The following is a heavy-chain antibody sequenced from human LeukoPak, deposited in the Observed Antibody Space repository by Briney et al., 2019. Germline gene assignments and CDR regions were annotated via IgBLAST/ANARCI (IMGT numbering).Heavy chain of an antibody. Sequence: GGSLRLSCAASGFTFSSYEMNWVRQAPGKGLEWVSYISSGGGTIYHADSVKGRFTISRDNAKNSLYLQMNSLRAEDTAVYYCARDQGCTSTDCYSLFFHYWGQGTLVTVSS. CDR1: GFTFSSYE. CDR3: ARDQGCTSTDCYSLFFHY. V-gene: IGHV3-48*03. J-gene: IGHJ4*02. CDR2: ISSGGGTI. D-gene: IGHD2-2*01.